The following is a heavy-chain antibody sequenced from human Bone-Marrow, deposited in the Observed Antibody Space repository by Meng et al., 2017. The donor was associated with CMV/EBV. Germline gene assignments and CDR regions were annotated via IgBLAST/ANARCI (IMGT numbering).Heavy chain of an antibody. CDR1: GYTFTSYD. CDR2: INPNSGGT. D-gene: IGHD5-12*01. Sequence: ASVKVSCKASGYTFTSYDINWVRQATGQGLEWMGWINPNSGGTKYAQKFQGRVTMTRDTSISTAYMELSRLRSDDTAVYYCARIGGYARWGQGTRVTGSS. CDR3: ARIGGYAR. V-gene: IGHV1-2*02. J-gene: IGHJ4*02.